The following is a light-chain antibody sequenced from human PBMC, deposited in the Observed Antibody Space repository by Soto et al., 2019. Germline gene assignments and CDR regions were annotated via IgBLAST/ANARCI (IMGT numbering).Light chain of an antibody. Sequence: DIQMTQSPSTLSGSVGDRVTITCRASQTISSWLAWYQQKPGKAPKLLIYDTSYRATGIPARFSGSGSGTDFTLTISSLEPEDLAVYYCQQRGTFGPGTKVDIK. CDR1: QTISSW. CDR2: DTS. CDR3: QQRGT. V-gene: IGKV1-5*01. J-gene: IGKJ3*01.